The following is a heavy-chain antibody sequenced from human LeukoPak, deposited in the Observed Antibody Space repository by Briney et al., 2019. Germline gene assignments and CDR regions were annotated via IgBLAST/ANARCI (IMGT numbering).Heavy chain of an antibody. J-gene: IGHJ6*02. V-gene: IGHV4-4*07. CDR2: IYTSGST. CDR3: ARDWYYYDSSGYWWDA. D-gene: IGHD3-22*01. CDR1: GGSISSYY. Sequence: PSETLSLTCTVSGGSISSYYWSWIRQPAGKGLEWIGRIYTSGSTNYNPSLKSRVTMSVDTSKNQFSLKLSSVTAADTAVYYCARDWYYYDSSGYWWDAWGQGTTVTVSS.